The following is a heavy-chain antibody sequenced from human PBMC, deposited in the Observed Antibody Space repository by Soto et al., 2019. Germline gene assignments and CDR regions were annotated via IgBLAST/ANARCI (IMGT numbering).Heavy chain of an antibody. Sequence: EVQLVESGGGLVQPGGSLRLSCAASGFTFSDHYMDLVRQAPGKGLEWVGRIRNEPKGYTTEYAASVKGRFTISRYDSENSLYLQMNNLKTEDTAVYYCVRNLSAGGTVYFDYWGQGALVTVSS. J-gene: IGHJ4*02. CDR1: GFTFSDHY. D-gene: IGHD6-13*01. CDR2: IRNEPKGYTT. V-gene: IGHV3-72*01. CDR3: VRNLSAGGTVYFDY.